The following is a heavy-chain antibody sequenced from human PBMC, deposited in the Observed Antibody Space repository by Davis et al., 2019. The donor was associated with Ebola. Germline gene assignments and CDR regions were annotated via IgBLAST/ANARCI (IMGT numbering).Heavy chain of an antibody. V-gene: IGHV3-23*01. Sequence: GESLKISCAASGFTFSTYAMSWARQAPAGGLEWVSEISGSSSNTNYADSVKGRFTVSRDNSNNTLYLQMNSLRVEDTGVYYCAKHGPRTAMVTQSYFDHWGQGSLVTVSS. CDR3: AKHGPRTAMVTQSYFDH. J-gene: IGHJ4*02. D-gene: IGHD5-18*01. CDR2: ISGSSSNT. CDR1: GFTFSTYA.